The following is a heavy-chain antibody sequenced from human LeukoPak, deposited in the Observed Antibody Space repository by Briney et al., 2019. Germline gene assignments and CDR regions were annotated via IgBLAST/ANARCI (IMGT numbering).Heavy chain of an antibody. CDR2: INQGGGVK. D-gene: IGHD5-12*01. CDR1: GFIFRDFW. J-gene: IGHJ4*02. V-gene: IGHV3-7*02. CDR3: ARFGYSGWNLEN. Sequence: GGSLRLPCAASGFIFRDFWMTWVRQAPGKGVEWVANINQGGGVKYYVDSVKGRFPISRDDTESSLYVQMNSLRDEDTAVYYCARFGYSGWNLENWGQGTLVTVSS.